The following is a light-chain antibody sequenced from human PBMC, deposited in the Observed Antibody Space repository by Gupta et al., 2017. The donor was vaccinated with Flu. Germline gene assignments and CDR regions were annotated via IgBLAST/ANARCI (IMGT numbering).Light chain of an antibody. Sequence: EVVLTQSPATLPLSTGETATLACRDSQSVSNYLGWYQQKPGQAPRLIIYDASNRATGTPGRFSGGGYAKDFTPTSSRREDEVFAVYCQQQRNTSIAFGRGTKVEIK. V-gene: IGKV3-11*01. CDR1: QSVSNY. CDR3: QQRNTSIA. J-gene: IGKJ4*01. CDR2: DAS.